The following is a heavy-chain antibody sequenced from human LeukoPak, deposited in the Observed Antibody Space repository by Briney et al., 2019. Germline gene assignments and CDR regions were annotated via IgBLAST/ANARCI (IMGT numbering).Heavy chain of an antibody. Sequence: SETLSLTCAVYGGSFSGYYWSWIRQPPGKGLEWIGEINHSGSTNYNPSLKSRVTISVDTSKNQFSLKLSSVTAADTAVYYCASLRGYCSGGSCLIYYMDVWGKGTTVTVSS. J-gene: IGHJ6*03. CDR2: INHSGST. D-gene: IGHD2-15*01. CDR1: GGSFSGYY. V-gene: IGHV4-34*01. CDR3: ASLRGYCSGGSCLIYYMDV.